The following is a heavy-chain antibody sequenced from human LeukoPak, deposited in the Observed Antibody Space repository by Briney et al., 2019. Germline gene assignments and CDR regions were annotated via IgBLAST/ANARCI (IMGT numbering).Heavy chain of an antibody. D-gene: IGHD1-1*01. V-gene: IGHV1-18*01. Sequence: ASVKVSSKNSGYTFSAYSITWVRQAPGQGLEWMGWITINNGNTNQKFQGRAIMSVYASTTTAYMDLRSLRSDDTAIYFCARGRRTRAQLWSYLESWGQGTLLTVAS. CDR3: ARGRRTRAQLWSYLES. J-gene: IGHJ4*02. CDR1: GYTFSAYS. CDR2: ITINNGNT.